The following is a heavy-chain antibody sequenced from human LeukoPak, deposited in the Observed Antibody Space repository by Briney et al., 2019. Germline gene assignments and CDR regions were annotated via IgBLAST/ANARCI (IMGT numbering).Heavy chain of an antibody. V-gene: IGHV1-69*01. CDR1: GGTFSSYA. CDR3: ATSYSYGYSGYFDY. D-gene: IGHD5-18*01. J-gene: IGHJ4*02. Sequence: SVKVSCKASGGTFSSYAISWVRQAPGQGLEWMGGIIPIFGTANYAQKFQGRVTITADESTSTAYMELSSLRSEDTAVYYCATSYSYGYSGYFDYWGQGTLVTVSS. CDR2: IIPIFGTA.